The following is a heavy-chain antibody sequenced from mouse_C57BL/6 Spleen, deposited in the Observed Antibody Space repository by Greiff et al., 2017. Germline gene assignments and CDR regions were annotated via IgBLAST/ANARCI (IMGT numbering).Heavy chain of an antibody. J-gene: IGHJ2*01. Sequence: VQLQQPGAELVMPGASVKLSCKASGYTFTSYWMHWVKQRPGQGLEWIGEIDPSDSYTNYNQKFKGKSTLTVDKSSSTAYMQLSSLTSEDSAVYYCARNGDSSGWGLGDWGKGTTLTVSS. CDR2: IDPSDSYT. CDR3: ARNGDSSGWGLGD. D-gene: IGHD3-2*02. CDR1: GYTFTSYW. V-gene: IGHV1-69*01.